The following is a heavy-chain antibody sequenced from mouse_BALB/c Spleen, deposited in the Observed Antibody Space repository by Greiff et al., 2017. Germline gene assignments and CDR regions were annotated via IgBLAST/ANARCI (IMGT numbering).Heavy chain of an antibody. CDR2: IYPGSGST. CDR3: TGEGLHRFAY. CDR1: GFTFTSYW. V-gene: IGHV1S22*01. Sequence: LLQPGSELVRPGASVKLSCTSSGFTFTSYWMPWVHHSPGQGLEWLGNIYPGSGSTNYDEKFKSKSTLTVDTSSSTAYMQLSSLTSEDSAVYYCTGEGLHRFAYWGQGTLVTVSA. D-gene: IGHD2-4*01. J-gene: IGHJ3*01.